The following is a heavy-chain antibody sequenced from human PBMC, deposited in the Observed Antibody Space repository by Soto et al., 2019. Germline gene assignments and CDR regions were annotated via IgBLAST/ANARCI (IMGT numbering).Heavy chain of an antibody. D-gene: IGHD5-18*01. CDR3: ERFVDPPIFSDNWFDT. CDR2: IYYSGST. Sequence: PSETLSLTCTVSGGSISSGGYYWSWIRQHPGKGLEWIGYIYYSGSTYYNPSLKSRVTISVDTSKNQFSLKLSSVTAADTAVYYCERFVDPPIFSDNWFDTWGQGTLVTVSS. V-gene: IGHV4-31*03. CDR1: GGSISSGGYY. J-gene: IGHJ5*02.